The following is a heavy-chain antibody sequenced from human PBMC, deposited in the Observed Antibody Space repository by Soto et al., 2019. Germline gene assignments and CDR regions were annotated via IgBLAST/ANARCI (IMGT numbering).Heavy chain of an antibody. CDR1: GGSISNYC. J-gene: IGHJ5*02. CDR2: IYYSGST. CDR3: ARDLGDP. V-gene: IGHV4-59*01. Sequence: LQTLRLPCTVAGGSISNYCWSWIRQPPGKGLEWIGYIYYSGSTNYNPSLKSRVTISVDTSKNRFSLKLSSVTAADTAVYYCARDLGDPWGQGTLVTVSS.